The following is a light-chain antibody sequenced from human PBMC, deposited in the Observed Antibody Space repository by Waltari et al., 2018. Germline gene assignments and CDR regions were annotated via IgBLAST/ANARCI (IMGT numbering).Light chain of an antibody. J-gene: IGKJ3*01. CDR1: QDINNS. Sequence: DIQLTQSPSFLSASVGDRVTITCRASQDINNSLAWYQQKPGKAPKRLIYNASTLQRGVSSRFSGSGSGTDLTLTISSLQPEDFASYFFQQLKSYPGVSFGPGTKVDI. CDR3: QQLKSYPGVS. CDR2: NAS. V-gene: IGKV1-9*01.